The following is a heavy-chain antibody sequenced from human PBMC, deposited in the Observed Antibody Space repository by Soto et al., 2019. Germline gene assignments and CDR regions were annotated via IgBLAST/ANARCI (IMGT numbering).Heavy chain of an antibody. CDR2: IWYDGSNK. CDR1: GFTFSSYG. D-gene: IGHD3-16*01. V-gene: IGHV3-33*01. Sequence: QVQLVESGGGVVQPGRSLRLSCAASGFTFSSYGMHWVRQAPGKGLEWVAVIWYDGSNKYYADSVKGRVTISRDNSKNTLYLQMNSLRAEDTAVYYCARDGARNYGMDVWGQGTTVTVSS. CDR3: ARDGARNYGMDV. J-gene: IGHJ6*02.